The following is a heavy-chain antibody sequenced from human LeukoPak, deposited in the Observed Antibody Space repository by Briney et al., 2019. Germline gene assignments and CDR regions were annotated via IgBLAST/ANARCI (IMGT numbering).Heavy chain of an antibody. J-gene: IGHJ5*02. V-gene: IGHV4-34*01. CDR3: TRDRSGDNYGSLVPGFDP. Sequence: SETLSLTCAVSGGSLSGYYWSWIRQPPGKGLEWIGEINHGGTTNFNSSLESRVTMSVDVSKNQFSLGLSSVTAADTAVYYCTRDRSGDNYGSLVPGFDPWGEGTLVTVSS. CDR1: GGSLSGYY. D-gene: IGHD3-10*01. CDR2: INHGGTT.